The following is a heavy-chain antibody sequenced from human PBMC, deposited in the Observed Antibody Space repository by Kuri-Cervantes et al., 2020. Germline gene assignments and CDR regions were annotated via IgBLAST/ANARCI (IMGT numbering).Heavy chain of an antibody. CDR3: AKDRNDVIYFDY. Sequence: GESLKISCAASGFTFSTYSMHWVRQAPGKGLEWVAFIRYDGNNNHYADSVKGRFTISRDNSRNTLYLQMNSLRAEDTAVYYCAKDRNDVIYFDYWGQGTLVTVSS. D-gene: IGHD2/OR15-2a*01. V-gene: IGHV3-30*02. CDR2: IRYDGNNN. CDR1: GFTFSTYS. J-gene: IGHJ4*02.